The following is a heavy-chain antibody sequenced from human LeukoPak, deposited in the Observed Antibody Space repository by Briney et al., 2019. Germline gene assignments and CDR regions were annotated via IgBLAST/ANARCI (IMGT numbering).Heavy chain of an antibody. CDR2: INPSGGNT. CDR3: ARGMSSEFDY. Sequence: ASVKVSCKASGYTLTSYFMHWVRQAPGQGLEWMGIINPSGGNTGYAQKFQGRLSMTRDTSTNTVYMVLRGLRSEDTAVYYCARGMSSEFDYWGQGTLVTVSS. V-gene: IGHV1-46*01. J-gene: IGHJ4*02. CDR1: GYTLTSYF. D-gene: IGHD6-6*01.